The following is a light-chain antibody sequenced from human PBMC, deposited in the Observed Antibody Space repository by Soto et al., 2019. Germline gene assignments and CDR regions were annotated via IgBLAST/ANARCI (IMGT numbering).Light chain of an antibody. CDR3: SSFAASNELL. Sequence: QSALTQPPSASGSPGQSVTISCTGTSSDVGGYNYVSWYQQHPGKAPKLMIYEVSKRPSGVPDRFSGSKSGNTASLTVSGLQVEDEAAYYCSSFAASNELLFGGGTKVTVL. CDR2: EVS. CDR1: SSDVGGYNY. J-gene: IGLJ2*01. V-gene: IGLV2-8*01.